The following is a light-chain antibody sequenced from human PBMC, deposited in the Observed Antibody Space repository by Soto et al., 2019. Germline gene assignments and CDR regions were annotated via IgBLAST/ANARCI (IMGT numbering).Light chain of an antibody. Sequence: QSALTQPASVSGSPGQSITISCTGTSSDVGDYNYVSWYQQRPGKAPKLVIYEVTKRPSGVPDRFSGSKSGSTASLTVSGLQADDEADYYCASYAGTKLFVFGSGTKLTVL. CDR1: SSDVGDYNY. J-gene: IGLJ1*01. CDR2: EVT. V-gene: IGLV2-8*01. CDR3: ASYAGTKLFV.